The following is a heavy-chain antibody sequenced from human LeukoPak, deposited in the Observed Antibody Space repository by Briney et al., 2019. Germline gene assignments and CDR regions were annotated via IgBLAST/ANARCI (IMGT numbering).Heavy chain of an antibody. D-gene: IGHD2-15*01. CDR1: GLTLSNVW. V-gene: IGHV3-15*07. CDR3: SQGSAQYFDY. Sequence: GGSLRLSCAVSGLTLSNVWMNWVRQAPGKGLEWVGRIGSRGDGGTTDFAAPVKGRFTISRDDSKNTLYLQMNSLTSEDTAVYYCSQGSAQYFDYWGQGTLVTVSS. CDR2: IGSRGDGGTT. J-gene: IGHJ4*02.